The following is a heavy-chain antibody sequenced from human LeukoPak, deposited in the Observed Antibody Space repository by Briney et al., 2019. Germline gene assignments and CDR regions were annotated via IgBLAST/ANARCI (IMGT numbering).Heavy chain of an antibody. Sequence: SETLSLTCAVFGGSLTGHYWSWIRQSPGKGLEWIGEGSDGGGTKFNPSLRGRVSISADTSKTQFSLRLTSVTAADTAVYYCAKNGQTGFSFDPWGQGTLVTVSS. J-gene: IGHJ5*02. CDR2: GSDGGGT. CDR3: AKNGQTGFSFDP. V-gene: IGHV4-34*01. D-gene: IGHD7-27*01. CDR1: GGSLTGHY.